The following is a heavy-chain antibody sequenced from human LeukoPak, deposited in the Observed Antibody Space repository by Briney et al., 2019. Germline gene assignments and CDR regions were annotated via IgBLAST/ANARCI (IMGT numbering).Heavy chain of an antibody. V-gene: IGHV3-23*01. Sequence: GGSLRLSCAASGFNFNNFAMSWVRQAPGKGFEWLSAMTGPADTTYYAESVKGRFTISRDYSKSMVFLQMNNLRVEDTAIYYCAKGAEIDHWGQGTLVTVSS. CDR2: MTGPADTT. J-gene: IGHJ4*02. CDR1: GFNFNNFA. CDR3: AKGAEIDH.